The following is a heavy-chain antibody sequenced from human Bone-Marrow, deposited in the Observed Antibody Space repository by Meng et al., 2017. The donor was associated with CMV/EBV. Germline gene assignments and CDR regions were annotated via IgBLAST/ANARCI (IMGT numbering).Heavy chain of an antibody. J-gene: IGHJ4*02. Sequence: ASVKVSCKASGYTFTGYYMHWVRQAPGQGLEWMGWINPNSGGTNYAQKFQGRVTMTGDTSTSTIYMELSSLRSEDTAVYFCAAKIDTTYFDYWGQGTLVTVSS. CDR3: AAKIDTTYFDY. CDR1: GYTFTGYY. D-gene: IGHD1-1*01. V-gene: IGHV1-2*02. CDR2: INPNSGGT.